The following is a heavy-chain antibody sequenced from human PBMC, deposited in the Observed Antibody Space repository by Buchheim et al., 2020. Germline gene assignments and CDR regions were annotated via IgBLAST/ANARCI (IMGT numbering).Heavy chain of an antibody. V-gene: IGHV4-34*01. CDR3: ARDHYDILTGYYSY. CDR1: GGSFSGYF. J-gene: IGHJ4*02. D-gene: IGHD3-9*01. CDR2: INHSGST. Sequence: QVQLQQWGAGLLKPSETLSLTCAVYGGSFSGYFWNWIRQPLGEGLEWIGEINHSGSTNYNPSLKSRVTISVDTSKNQFSLKLSSVTAADTAVYYCARDHYDILTGYYSYWGQGTL.